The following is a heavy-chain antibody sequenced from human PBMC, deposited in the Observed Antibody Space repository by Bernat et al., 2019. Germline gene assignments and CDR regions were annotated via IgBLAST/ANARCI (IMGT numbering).Heavy chain of an antibody. CDR1: GFTFSSYA. CDR2: ISYDGSNK. CDR3: AREEVAYYDFWSGYIDY. Sequence: QVQLVESGGGVVQPGRSLRLSCAASGFTFSSYAMHWVRQAPGKGLEWVAVISYDGSNKYYADPVKGRFTISRDNSKNTLYLQMNSLRAEDTAVYYCAREEVAYYDFWSGYIDYWGQGTLVTVSS. V-gene: IGHV3-30*01. J-gene: IGHJ4*02. D-gene: IGHD3-3*01.